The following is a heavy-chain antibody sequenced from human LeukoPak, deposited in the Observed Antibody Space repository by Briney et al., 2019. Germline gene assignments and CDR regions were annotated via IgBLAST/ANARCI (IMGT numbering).Heavy chain of an antibody. CDR2: INPSDGST. CDR3: ARDRAHCSSTSCYGDYYYYMDV. V-gene: IGHV1-46*01. J-gene: IGHJ6*03. CDR1: GYTFTSYY. D-gene: IGHD2-2*01. Sequence: ASVKVSCTASGYTFTSYYIHWVRQAPGQGFEWMSIINPSDGSTTYSQKFQGRVTMTRDTSISTAYMELSRLRSDDTAVYYCARDRAHCSSTSCYGDYYYYMDVWGKGTTVTISS.